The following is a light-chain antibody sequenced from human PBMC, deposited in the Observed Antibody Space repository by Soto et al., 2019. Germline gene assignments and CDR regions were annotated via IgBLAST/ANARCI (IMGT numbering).Light chain of an antibody. CDR1: QSVSSSN. Sequence: EIVLTQSPGTLSLSPGVRATLSCRASQSVSSSNLAWYQQKPGQAPRLLIYGASSRATGIPDRFSGSGSGTDFTLTISRLEPEDFAVYYCQQYGTSPVTFSQGTKVDIK. V-gene: IGKV3-20*01. J-gene: IGKJ1*01. CDR3: QQYGTSPVT. CDR2: GAS.